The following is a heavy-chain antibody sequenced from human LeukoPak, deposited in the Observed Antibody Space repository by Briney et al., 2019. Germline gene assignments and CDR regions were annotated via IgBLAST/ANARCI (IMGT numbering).Heavy chain of an antibody. CDR3: ARSPSLRGGNYFDS. CDR2: IYPRDSVT. Sequence: GESLKISCNGSGYTFTSYWITWVRQMPGKDLEWMGIIYPRDSVTRYSPSFQGHVTISADKSISTTYLQWSSLEASDTAMYYCARSPSLRGGNYFDSWGQGTLVTVSS. J-gene: IGHJ4*02. D-gene: IGHD3-16*01. CDR1: GYTFTSYW. V-gene: IGHV5-51*01.